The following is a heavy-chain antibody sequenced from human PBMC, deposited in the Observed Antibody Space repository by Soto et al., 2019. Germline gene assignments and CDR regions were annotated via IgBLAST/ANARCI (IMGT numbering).Heavy chain of an antibody. CDR1: GGSFSGYY. CDR2: INHSGST. J-gene: IGHJ6*02. Sequence: SETLSLTCAVYGGSFSGYYWSWIRQPPGKGLEWIGEINHSGSTNYNPSLKSRVTISVDTSKNQFSLKLSSVTAADTAVYYCARCRGSLDSKKPRAYYYYYGMDVWGQGTTVTVSS. D-gene: IGHD6-13*01. CDR3: ARCRGSLDSKKPRAYYYYYGMDV. V-gene: IGHV4-34*01.